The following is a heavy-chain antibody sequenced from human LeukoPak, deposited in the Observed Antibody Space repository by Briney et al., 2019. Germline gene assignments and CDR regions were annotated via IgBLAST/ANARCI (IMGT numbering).Heavy chain of an antibody. V-gene: IGHV3-21*01. CDR1: GFTFSSYS. D-gene: IGHD6-13*01. CDR2: ISGTSNYI. CDR3: ASSGPIALSFFDY. Sequence: GGSLRLSCAASGFTFSSYSMHWVRQAPGKGLEWVSSISGTSNYIYYGDSVKGRFTISRDDAKNSQYLQTNSLRAEDTAVYYCASSGPIALSFFDYWGQGILVTVSS. J-gene: IGHJ4*02.